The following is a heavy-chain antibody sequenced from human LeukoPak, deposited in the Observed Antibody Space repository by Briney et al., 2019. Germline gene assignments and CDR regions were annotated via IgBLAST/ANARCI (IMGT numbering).Heavy chain of an antibody. CDR1: EDIFSGHY. Sequence: ASVKVSCKASEDIFSGHYIHWMRQTPGQGPEWMGWINPDSGVTKYAQQFQGRVTLTRDTSISTAYMELSRLRSDDTAVYYCVREGQGVVITTLFDYWGQGTLVTVSS. D-gene: IGHD3-22*01. CDR2: INPDSGVT. J-gene: IGHJ4*02. CDR3: VREGQGVVITTLFDY. V-gene: IGHV1-2*02.